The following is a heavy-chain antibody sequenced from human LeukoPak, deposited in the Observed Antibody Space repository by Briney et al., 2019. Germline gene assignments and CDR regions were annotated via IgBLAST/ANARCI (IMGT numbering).Heavy chain of an antibody. CDR2: FDPEDGET. V-gene: IGHV1-24*01. CDR3: ATQGSVAALDY. J-gene: IGHJ4*02. CDR1: GCTLTELS. Sequence: GASVKVSCKVSGCTLTELSMHWVRQAPGKGLEWLGGFDPEDGETVYAQKFQGRVTMTEDTSTDTAYMELSSLRSEDTAMYYCATQGSVAALDYWGQGTLVTVSS. D-gene: IGHD6-19*01.